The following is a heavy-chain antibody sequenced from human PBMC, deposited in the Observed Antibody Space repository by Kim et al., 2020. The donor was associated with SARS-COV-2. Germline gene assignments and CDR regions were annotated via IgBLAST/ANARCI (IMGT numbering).Heavy chain of an antibody. V-gene: IGHV1-69*13. CDR2: IIAILGTT. J-gene: IGHJ6*02. CDR3: ARSSGSDSYYYYAMDV. D-gene: IGHD5-12*01. CDR1: GGTFNTYA. Sequence: SVKVSCKASGGTFNTYAISWVRQAPGQGLEWMGGIIAILGTTKYAQKFQGRVTITADESTSTAYMDLSSLRSEDTAIYYCARSSGSDSYYYYAMDVWGQGTTVTVSS.